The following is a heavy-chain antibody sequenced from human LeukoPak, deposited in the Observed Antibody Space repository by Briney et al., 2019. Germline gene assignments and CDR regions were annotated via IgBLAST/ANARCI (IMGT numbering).Heavy chain of an antibody. V-gene: IGHV3-23*01. CDR1: GFTVSSYG. CDR3: AKRGVVIRVILVGFHKEAYYFDS. Sequence: GGSLRLSCAASGFTVSSYGMTWVRQAPGKGLEWVAGISDRGSRTNYADSVKGRFTISTDHPKNTLYLQMNSLRAEDTAVYFCAKRGVVIRVILVGFHKEAYYFDSWGQGALVTVSS. CDR2: ISDRGSRT. D-gene: IGHD3-22*01. J-gene: IGHJ4*02.